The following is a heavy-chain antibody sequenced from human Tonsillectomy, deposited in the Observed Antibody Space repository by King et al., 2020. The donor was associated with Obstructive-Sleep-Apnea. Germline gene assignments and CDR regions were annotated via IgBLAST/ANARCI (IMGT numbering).Heavy chain of an antibody. V-gene: IGHV3-30*04. D-gene: IGHD3-22*01. Sequence: VQLVESGGGVVQPGRSLRLSCVASGFTFSRHVMHWVRQAPGKWLEWVAVIADDGSTKYYADSVQGRFTISRDNSKNTLSLQMNSLRPEDTAVYYCARDQDYYERSNYYYGHYLDYWGQGTLVTVSS. CDR1: GFTFSRHV. J-gene: IGHJ4*02. CDR3: ARDQDYYERSNYYYGHYLDY. CDR2: IADDGSTK.